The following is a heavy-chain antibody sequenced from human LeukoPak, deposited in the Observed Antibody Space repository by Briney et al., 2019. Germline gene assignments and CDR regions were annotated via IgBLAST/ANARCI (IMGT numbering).Heavy chain of an antibody. J-gene: IGHJ4*02. V-gene: IGHV3-48*04. CDR1: GFTFSSYS. CDR2: ISSSGSTI. CDR3: ARDRAYYGSPNFDY. Sequence: GGSLRLSCAASGFTFSSYSMNWVRQATGKGLEWVSYISSSGSTIYYADSVKGRFTISRDNAKNSLYLQMNSLRAEDTAVYYCARDRAYYGSPNFDYWGQGTLVTVSS. D-gene: IGHD3-10*01.